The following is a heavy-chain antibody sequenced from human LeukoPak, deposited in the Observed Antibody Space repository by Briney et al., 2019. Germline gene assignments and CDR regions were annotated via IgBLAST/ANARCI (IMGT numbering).Heavy chain of an antibody. CDR1: GFAFSNFD. V-gene: IGHV3-23*01. D-gene: IGHD3-22*01. Sequence: PGGSLRLSCAASGFAFSNFDMSWVRQAPGKGLEWVSAISGSGGSTYYADSVKGRFTISRDNSKNTLYLQMNSLRAEDTAVYYCAKVHDSSGYYYAGAFDIWGQGTMVTVSS. CDR2: ISGSGGST. CDR3: AKVHDSSGYYYAGAFDI. J-gene: IGHJ3*02.